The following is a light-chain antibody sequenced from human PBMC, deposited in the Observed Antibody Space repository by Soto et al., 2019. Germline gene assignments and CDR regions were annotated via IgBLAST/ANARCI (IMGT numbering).Light chain of an antibody. CDR3: QSYDSSLRVV. CDR2: GNS. J-gene: IGLJ2*01. Sequence: QSVLTQPPSVSGAPGQRVTISCTGSSSNIGAGYDVHWYQQLPGTAPKLLIYGNSNRPSGVPDRFSGSKSGTSASLAITGLQAEDEADYYCQSYDSSLRVVFVGGTKVTVL. V-gene: IGLV1-40*01. CDR1: SSNIGAGYD.